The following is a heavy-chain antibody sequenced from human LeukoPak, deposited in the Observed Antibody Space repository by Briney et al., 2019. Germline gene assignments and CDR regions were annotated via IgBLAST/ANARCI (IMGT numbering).Heavy chain of an antibody. CDR3: AKDDYYGSGSYYSDY. CDR1: GFIFSSYA. CDR2: ISGSGGST. V-gene: IGHV3-23*01. J-gene: IGHJ4*02. Sequence: GGSLRLSCAASGFIFSSYAMSWVRQAPGKGLEWVSAISGSGGSTYYADSVKGRFTISRDNSKNTLYLQMNSLRAEDTAVYYCAKDDYYGSGSYYSDYWGQGTLVTVSS. D-gene: IGHD3-10*01.